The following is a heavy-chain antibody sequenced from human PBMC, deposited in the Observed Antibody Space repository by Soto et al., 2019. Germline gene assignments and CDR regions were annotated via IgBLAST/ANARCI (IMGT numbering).Heavy chain of an antibody. V-gene: IGHV3-23*01. J-gene: IGHJ4*02. CDR1: GFTFSSYA. Sequence: EVQLLESGGGLVQPGGSLRLSCAASGFTFSSYAMRWVRQAPGKGLEWVSAVSGSGGSTYYADSVKGRFTISRDTSKNTLYLQMNSLRAEDTAVYYCARRGPGTYFDYWGQGILVTVSS. CDR3: ARRGPGTYFDY. D-gene: IGHD6-13*01. CDR2: VSGSGGST.